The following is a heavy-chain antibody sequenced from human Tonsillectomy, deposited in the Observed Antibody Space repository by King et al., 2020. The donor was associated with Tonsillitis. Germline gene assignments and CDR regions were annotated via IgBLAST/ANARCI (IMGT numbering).Heavy chain of an antibody. J-gene: IGHJ6*02. Sequence: VQLVESGAEVKKPGASVKVSCKASGYTFTSYGISWVRQAPGQGLDWMGWISAYNGNTNYAQKLQGRVTMTTDTSTSTAYMELRSLRSDDTAVYYCATDWAGTVPRHYYYYYGMDAWGQGTTVTVSS. CDR1: GYTFTSYG. CDR3: ATDWAGTVPRHYYYYYGMDA. CDR2: ISAYNGNT. D-gene: IGHD6-19*01. V-gene: IGHV1-18*04.